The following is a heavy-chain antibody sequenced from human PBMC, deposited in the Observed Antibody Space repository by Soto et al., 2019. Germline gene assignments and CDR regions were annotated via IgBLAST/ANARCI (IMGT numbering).Heavy chain of an antibody. CDR2: INAYVGET. CDR1: GYTFTHYG. J-gene: IGHJ4*02. Sequence: QVQLVQSGAEVKKPGASVKVSCKASGYTFTHYGITWVRQAPGQGLEWTGWINAYVGETKSAQKYQGRITVTMDTSTNTAYLELRSLRSDDTAVYYCARGDGDTPEYLGQGPLVRVSA. V-gene: IGHV1-18*01. CDR3: ARGDGDTPEY.